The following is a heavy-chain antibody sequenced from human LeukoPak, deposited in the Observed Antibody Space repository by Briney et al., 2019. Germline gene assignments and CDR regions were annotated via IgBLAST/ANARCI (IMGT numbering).Heavy chain of an antibody. J-gene: IGHJ4*02. Sequence: GGSLRLSCAASGFIFSNYWTTWVGQAPGKGLEGVANIKQDGSEKYYVDSVKGRFTISRDNAKNSLYLQMNSLRAEDTAVYYCARDQNYYVSGSYVYWGQGTLVTVSS. CDR2: IKQDGSEK. D-gene: IGHD3-10*01. V-gene: IGHV3-7*04. CDR1: GFIFSNYW. CDR3: ARDQNYYVSGSYVY.